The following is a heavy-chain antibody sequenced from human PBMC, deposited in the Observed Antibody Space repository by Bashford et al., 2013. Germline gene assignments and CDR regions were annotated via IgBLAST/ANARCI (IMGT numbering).Heavy chain of an antibody. V-gene: IGHV1-69*06. CDR2: IIPIFGTA. Sequence: SVKVSCKASGGTFSSYAISWVRQAPGQGLEWMGGIIPIFGTANYAQKFQGRVTITADKSTSTAYMELNSLRSEDTAVYYCARGQVLRFLEWLPIDYWGQGTLVTSPQ. J-gene: IGHJ4*02. CDR3: ARGQVLRFLEWLPIDY. D-gene: IGHD3-3*01. CDR1: GGTFSSYA.